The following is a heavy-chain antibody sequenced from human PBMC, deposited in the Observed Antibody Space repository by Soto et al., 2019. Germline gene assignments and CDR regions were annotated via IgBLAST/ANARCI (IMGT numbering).Heavy chain of an antibody. D-gene: IGHD3-10*01. CDR2: IYYSGST. V-gene: IGHV4-30-4*01. Sequence: SETLSLTCTVSGGSISSGDYYWIWIRQPPGKGLEWIGYIYYSGSTYYNPSLKSRVTISVDTSKNQFSLKLSSVTAADTAVYYCARASYGSGSNYWGQGTLVTVSS. J-gene: IGHJ4*02. CDR1: GGSISSGDYY. CDR3: ARASYGSGSNY.